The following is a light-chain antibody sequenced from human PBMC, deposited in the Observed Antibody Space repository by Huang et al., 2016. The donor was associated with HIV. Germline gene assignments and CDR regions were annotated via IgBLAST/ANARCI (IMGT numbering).Light chain of an antibody. V-gene: IGKV1-NL1*01. CDR3: QQYYSTPT. J-gene: IGKJ1*01. Sequence: DIQMTQSPSSLSPSVGDRVTITCRASQGISNSLAWYQQKPGKAPKLLLHVTSRLESGVPSRFRGSGSGTDYTLTISSLQPEDFATYYCQQYYSTPTFGQGTKVEIK. CDR1: QGISNS. CDR2: VTS.